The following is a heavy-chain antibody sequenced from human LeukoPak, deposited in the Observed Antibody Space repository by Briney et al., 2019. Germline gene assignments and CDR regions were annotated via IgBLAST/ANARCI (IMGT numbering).Heavy chain of an antibody. CDR3: GKLVGTGPAPIDN. D-gene: IGHD4-23*01. V-gene: IGHV4-59*08. Sequence: SETLSLTCTVSGGSISSYYWNWGRQTPGKGLEWIGDIYYSGSTNYNPSLKSRVTISVHTSKNQFSLKLSSVTAADTARYYCGKLVGTGPAPIDNWGQGTLVTVSS. J-gene: IGHJ4*02. CDR1: GGSISSYY. CDR2: IYYSGST.